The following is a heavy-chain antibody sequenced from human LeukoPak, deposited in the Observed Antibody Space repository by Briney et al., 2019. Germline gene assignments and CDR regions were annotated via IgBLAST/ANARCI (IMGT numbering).Heavy chain of an antibody. Sequence: PGGSLRLSCAASGFTVSSNYMNWFRQAPGKGLQWVSVSYSGGTTYYADAVKGRFTISRDNSKNTLDLQMNSLRAEDTAVYFCARGLSTGNTGYYFDYWGRGTLVTVSS. J-gene: IGHJ4*02. CDR3: ARGLSTGNTGYYFDY. CDR1: GFTVSSNY. CDR2: SYSGGTT. D-gene: IGHD2-8*02. V-gene: IGHV3-53*01.